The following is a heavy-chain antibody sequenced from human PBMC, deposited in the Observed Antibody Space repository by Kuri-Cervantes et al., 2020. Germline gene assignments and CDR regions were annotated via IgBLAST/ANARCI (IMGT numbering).Heavy chain of an antibody. Sequence: GESLKISCAASGFTFSSHAMHWVRQAPGKGLEWVAVISYDGSNKYYADSVKGRFTISRDNSKNTLYVQMNSLRHEDTAVYYCARPGHCSGGSCQRAFDIWGPGTMVTVSS. CDR2: ISYDGSNK. V-gene: IGHV3-30-3*01. CDR1: GFTFSSHA. CDR3: ARPGHCSGGSCQRAFDI. D-gene: IGHD2-15*01. J-gene: IGHJ3*02.